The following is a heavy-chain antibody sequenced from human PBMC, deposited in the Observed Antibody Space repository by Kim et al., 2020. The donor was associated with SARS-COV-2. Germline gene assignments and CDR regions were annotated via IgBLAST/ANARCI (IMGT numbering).Heavy chain of an antibody. Sequence: GGSLRLSCAASGFTFSSYAMHWVRQAPGKGLEWVAVISYDGSNKYYADSVKGRFTISRDNSKNTLYLQMNSLRAEDTAVYYCARSMYSSIQLGYFDYWG. D-gene: IGHD6-13*01. CDR3: ARSMYSSIQLGYFDY. V-gene: IGHV3-30-3*01. CDR2: ISYDGSNK. CDR1: GFTFSSYA. J-gene: IGHJ4*01.